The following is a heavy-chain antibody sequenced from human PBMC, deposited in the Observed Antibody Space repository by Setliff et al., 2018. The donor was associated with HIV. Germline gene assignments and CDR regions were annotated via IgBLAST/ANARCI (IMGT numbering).Heavy chain of an antibody. J-gene: IGHJ4*02. CDR3: AREGFSGWYLNY. D-gene: IGHD6-19*01. Sequence: GSLRLSCAASGFTFSSYGMSWVRQAPGKGLEWVSGINWNGGSTGYADSVKGRFTISRDNAKNSLYLQINSLRAEDTALYYCAREGFSGWYLNYWGQGTLVTVSS. V-gene: IGHV3-20*04. CDR2: INWNGGST. CDR1: GFTFSSYG.